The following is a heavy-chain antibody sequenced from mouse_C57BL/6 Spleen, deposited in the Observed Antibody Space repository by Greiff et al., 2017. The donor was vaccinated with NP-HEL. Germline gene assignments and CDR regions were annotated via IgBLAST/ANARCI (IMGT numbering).Heavy chain of an antibody. CDR2: IHPNSGST. D-gene: IGHD1-1*01. V-gene: IGHV1-64*01. J-gene: IGHJ1*03. CDR1: GYTFTSYW. CDR3: AASTTVVADWYCDV. Sequence: VQLQQPGAELVKPGASVKLSCKASGYTFTSYWMHWVKQRPGQGLEWIGMIHPNSGSTNYNEKFKSKATLTVDKSSSTAYMQLSSLPSEDSAVYYCAASTTVVADWYCDVWGTGTTVTVSS.